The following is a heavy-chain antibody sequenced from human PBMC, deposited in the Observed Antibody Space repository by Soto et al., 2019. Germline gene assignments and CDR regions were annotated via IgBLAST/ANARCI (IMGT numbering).Heavy chain of an antibody. V-gene: IGHV1-18*01. CDR1: GYTLINYH. D-gene: IGHD5-12*01. J-gene: IGHJ4*02. CDR2: INTYNGMT. CDR3: GKSPRGEMATD. Sequence: QVQLVQSGGEVKKPGASVTVSCKASGYTLINYHITWVRQAPGQGLEWMAWINTYNGMTDYAQRFQGRVTMTRDTSTSTAYMELRNLGSDDTAVYFCGKSPRGEMATDWGQGTLVTISS.